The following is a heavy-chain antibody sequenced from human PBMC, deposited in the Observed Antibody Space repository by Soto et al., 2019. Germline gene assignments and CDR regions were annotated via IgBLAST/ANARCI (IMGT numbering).Heavy chain of an antibody. D-gene: IGHD3-9*01. V-gene: IGHV3-64D*06. J-gene: IGHJ5*02. Sequence: PGGSLRLSCSASGFTFGTYAMHWVRLAPGKGLEYVSAIGSDGGGTYYADSVKGRFTISRDNSKNTLYLQMRSLRAEDTAVYYCVKVSTFYDILTGYYSTNFFDPWGQGTL. CDR2: IGSDGGGT. CDR3: VKVSTFYDILTGYYSTNFFDP. CDR1: GFTFGTYA.